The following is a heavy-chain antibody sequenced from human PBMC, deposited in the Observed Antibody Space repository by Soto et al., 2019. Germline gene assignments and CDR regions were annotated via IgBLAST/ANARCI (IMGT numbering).Heavy chain of an antibody. CDR1: GFTFSSDA. J-gene: IGHJ4*02. Sequence: EVQLLESGGGLVQTGGSLRLSCTASGFTFSSDAMNWVRQAPVKRLAWVSGMKPRGGDRFYGDSVRGRFTISRDDSKNPLSLEMNSLTAEDTAVYYCAKASSYDMESYINFDDWGTGTVVTVSS. D-gene: IGHD3-3*01. CDR2: MKPRGGDR. V-gene: IGHV3-23*02. CDR3: AKASSYDMESYINFDD.